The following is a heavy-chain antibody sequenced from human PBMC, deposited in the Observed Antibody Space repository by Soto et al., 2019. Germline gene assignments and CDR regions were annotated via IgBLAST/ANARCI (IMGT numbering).Heavy chain of an antibody. Sequence: QVQLVESGGGVVQPGRSLRLSCAASGFTFSSYGMHWVRQAPGKGLEWVAVIWDDGSNKYYADSVKGRFTISRDNSKNTLYLQINSPRAEYTAVYYCARGNYYYDSSFDYWGQGTLVTVSS. CDR1: GFTFSSYG. CDR2: IWDDGSNK. J-gene: IGHJ4*02. D-gene: IGHD3-22*01. V-gene: IGHV3-33*01. CDR3: ARGNYYYDSSFDY.